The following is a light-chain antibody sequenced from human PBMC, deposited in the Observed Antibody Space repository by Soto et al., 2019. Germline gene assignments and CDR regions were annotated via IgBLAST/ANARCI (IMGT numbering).Light chain of an antibody. CDR1: QSPLYSDGNSY. CDR3: MQGTHWPLT. Sequence: DVVMTQSPLSLPVTLGQPASISCRSSQSPLYSDGNSYLSWFQQRPGQSPRRLIYEVSIRDSGVPDRFSGSGSGTEFTLKISRVEAEDVGIYYCMQGTHWPLTFGQGTKVDIK. CDR2: EVS. J-gene: IGKJ1*01. V-gene: IGKV2-30*01.